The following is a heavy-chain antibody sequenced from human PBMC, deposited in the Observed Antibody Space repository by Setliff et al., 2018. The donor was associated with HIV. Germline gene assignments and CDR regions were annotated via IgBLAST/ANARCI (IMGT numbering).Heavy chain of an antibody. CDR2: VYYTGST. CDR1: GGSVSSSGYY. D-gene: IGHD6-6*01. J-gene: IGHJ4*02. Sequence: PSETLSLTCTLSGGSVSSSGYYWGWLRQPPGQGPEWIGSVYYTGSTYYSLSLNSRVTISVDTSKNQFSLKLSSVTAADTAVYYCARGGYIAARFYYLDYWGQGLLVTVSS. V-gene: IGHV4-39*07. CDR3: ARGGYIAARFYYLDY.